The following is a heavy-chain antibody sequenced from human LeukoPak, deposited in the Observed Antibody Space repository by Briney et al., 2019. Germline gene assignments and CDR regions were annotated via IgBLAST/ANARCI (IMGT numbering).Heavy chain of an antibody. J-gene: IGHJ4*02. CDR3: ARGPATDFDY. CDR2: INHSGST. D-gene: IGHD4-17*01. CDR1: GGSFSGYY. Sequence: SETRSLTCAVYGGSFSGYYWSWIRQPPGKGLEWIGEINHSGSTNYNPSLKSRVTISVDTSKNQFSLKLSSVTAADTAVYYCARGPATDFDYWGQGTLVTVSS. V-gene: IGHV4-34*01.